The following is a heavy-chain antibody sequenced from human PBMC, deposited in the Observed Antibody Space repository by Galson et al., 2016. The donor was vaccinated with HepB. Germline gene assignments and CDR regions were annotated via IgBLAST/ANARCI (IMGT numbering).Heavy chain of an antibody. CDR1: GDSVSSNSAA. J-gene: IGHJ4*02. D-gene: IGHD3-10*01. CDR2: TYYRARWHN. CDR3: ARGVRFGSLDY. V-gene: IGHV6-1*01. Sequence: CAISGDSVSSNSAAWNWLRQSPSRGLEWLGRTYYRARWHNDYAVSVKSRITINPDTSKNQFSLHLNSVTPEDTAVYYCARGVRFGSLDYWGQGTLVTVSS.